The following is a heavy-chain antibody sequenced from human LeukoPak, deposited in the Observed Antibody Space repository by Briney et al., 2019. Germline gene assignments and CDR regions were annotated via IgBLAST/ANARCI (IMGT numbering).Heavy chain of an antibody. CDR1: GFTFNSYW. CDR2: IKRDGSEK. D-gene: IGHD1-26*01. J-gene: IGHJ4*02. Sequence: PGGSLRLSCAASGFTFNSYWMNWVRQAPGKGLEWVANIKRDGSEKYYVDSVKGRFTISRDNAKNSLDLQMNSLRAEDTAVYYCAKVPYSGSYYGIDYWGQGTLVTVSS. V-gene: IGHV3-7*03. CDR3: AKVPYSGSYYGIDY.